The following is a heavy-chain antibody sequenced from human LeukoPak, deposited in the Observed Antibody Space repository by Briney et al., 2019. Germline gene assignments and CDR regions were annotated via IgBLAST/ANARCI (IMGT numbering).Heavy chain of an antibody. CDR2: IIPIFGTA. CDR1: GGTFSSYA. Sequence: SVKVSCKASGGTFSSYAISWVRQAPGQGLEWMGGIIPIFGTANYAQKFQGRVTITADESTSTAYMELSSLRSEDTAVYYCAREIPYCSSTSCPYYYYGMDVRGQGTTVTVSS. J-gene: IGHJ6*02. V-gene: IGHV1-69*13. D-gene: IGHD2-2*01. CDR3: AREIPYCSSTSCPYYYYGMDV.